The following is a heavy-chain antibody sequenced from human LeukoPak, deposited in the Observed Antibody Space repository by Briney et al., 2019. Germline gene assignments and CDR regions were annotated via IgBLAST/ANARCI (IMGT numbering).Heavy chain of an antibody. CDR2: IKQDGIGT. Sequence: PGGSLRLSCSASGFIFTTYWMSWVRQAPGKGLEWVANIKQDGIGTNYADSVKGRFTISRDNAKNSLYLQMNSLRAEDTALYYCAKDGGATTGVTIFDYWGQGTLVTVSS. CDR3: AKDGGATTGVTIFDY. CDR1: GFIFTTYW. V-gene: IGHV3-7*03. D-gene: IGHD1-26*01. J-gene: IGHJ4*02.